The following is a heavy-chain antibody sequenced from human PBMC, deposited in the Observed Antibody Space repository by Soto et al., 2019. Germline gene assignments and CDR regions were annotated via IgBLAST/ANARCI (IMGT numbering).Heavy chain of an antibody. J-gene: IGHJ5*02. D-gene: IGHD1-26*01. V-gene: IGHV4-59*01. CDR3: ARSYSGTFYGYDT. CDR1: GGSISSYH. CDR2: VFYTAST. Sequence: SQTLSLTCTVSGGSISSYHWSWILQSPGKGLAWIGYVFYTASTKYNPSLKRRVTISVDTSKNQFSLKLSSVSAADTGLYYCARSYSGTFYGYDTWGQGILVTVSS.